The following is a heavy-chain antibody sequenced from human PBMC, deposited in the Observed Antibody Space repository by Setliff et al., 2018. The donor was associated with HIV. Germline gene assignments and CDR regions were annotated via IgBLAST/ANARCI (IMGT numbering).Heavy chain of an antibody. J-gene: IGHJ3*02. Sequence: GASVKVSCKTSGYMFIAYGMSWVRRAPGQGLEWMGRVDPEDGETIYAEKFQGRVTMTADTSTNTAYMELNSLRSEDTAVYYCARCYYDSSGPTDAFDIWGQGTMVTVSS. CDR3: ARCYYDSSGPTDAFDI. V-gene: IGHV1-69-2*01. CDR2: VDPEDGET. D-gene: IGHD3-22*01. CDR1: GYMFIAYG.